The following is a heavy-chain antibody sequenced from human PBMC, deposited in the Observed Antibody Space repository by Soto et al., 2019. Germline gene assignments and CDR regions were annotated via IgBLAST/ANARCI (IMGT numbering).Heavy chain of an antibody. J-gene: IGHJ6*02. CDR1: GFTVGSNY. D-gene: IGHD3-9*01. CDR2: IYSEGTP. CDR3: ARSTYYDILTGSYYYYAMDV. V-gene: IGHV3-53*01. Sequence: GSLRLSCAASGFTVGSNYMSWVRQAPGKGLEWVSVIYSEGTPYYADSVKGRFTISRENSNNTLYLHMNNLRAEDTAVYYCARSTYYDILTGSYYYYAMDVWGHGTTVTVSS.